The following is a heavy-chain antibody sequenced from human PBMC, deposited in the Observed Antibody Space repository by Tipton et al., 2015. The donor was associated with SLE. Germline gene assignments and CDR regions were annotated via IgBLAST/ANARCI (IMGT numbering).Heavy chain of an antibody. CDR2: ISYSGNT. Sequence: TLSLTCTVSGGSINSYYWSWVRQPPGKGLEWIGSISYSGNTYYNPSLKSRVTISVDTSKNQFSLKVRSVTAADTAVYYCARQVASSPPDHWGQGTPVTVSS. J-gene: IGHJ5*02. D-gene: IGHD5-12*01. V-gene: IGHV4-59*05. CDR3: ARQVASSPPDH. CDR1: GGSINSYY.